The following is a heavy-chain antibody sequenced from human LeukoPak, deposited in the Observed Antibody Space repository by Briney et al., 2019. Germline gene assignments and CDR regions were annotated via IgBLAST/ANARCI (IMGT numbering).Heavy chain of an antibody. D-gene: IGHD3-16*02. CDR3: AKDLTMGYYDYVWGSYRPYPSFDY. CDR2: ISGSGGST. V-gene: IGHV3-23*01. CDR1: GFTFSSYA. J-gene: IGHJ4*02. Sequence: GGSLRLSCAASGFTFSSYAMSWVRQAPGKGLEWVSAISGSGGSTYYADSVKGRFTISRDNSKNTLYLQMNSLRAEDTAVYYCAKDLTMGYYDYVWGSYRPYPSFDYWGQGTLVTVSS.